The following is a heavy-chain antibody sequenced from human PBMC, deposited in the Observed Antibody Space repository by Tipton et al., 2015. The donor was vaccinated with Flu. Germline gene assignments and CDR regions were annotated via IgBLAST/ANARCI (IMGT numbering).Heavy chain of an antibody. V-gene: IGHV3-7*01. CDR2: IKQDGSEK. J-gene: IGHJ6*04. CDR1: GFTFSSYW. Sequence: SLRLSCAASGFTFSSYWMHWVRQAPGKGLEWVANIKQDGSEKYYVDSVKGRFTISRDNAQKSLSLQMNSLRTEDTAVYYCARKVGDVWGKGTTVTVSS. CDR3: ARKVGDV.